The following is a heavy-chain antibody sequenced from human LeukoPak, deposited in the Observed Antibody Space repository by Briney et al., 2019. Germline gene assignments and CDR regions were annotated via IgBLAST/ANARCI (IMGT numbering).Heavy chain of an antibody. CDR2: VYRTGNT. CDR3: ARSRFEELLVAFDI. Sequence: SETLSLTCSVSGGSISAYYWSWIRQPAGKGLEWIGRVYRTGNTNYNPSLQSRVTMSVDTSKNQISLRLRSVTAADTAVYYCARSRFEELLVAFDIWGQGTMVIVSS. CDR1: GGSISAYY. D-gene: IGHD3-10*01. V-gene: IGHV4-4*07. J-gene: IGHJ3*02.